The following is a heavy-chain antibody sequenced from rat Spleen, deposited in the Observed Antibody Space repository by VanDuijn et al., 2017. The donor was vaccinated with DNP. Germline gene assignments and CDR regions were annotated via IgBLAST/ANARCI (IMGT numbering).Heavy chain of an antibody. CDR3: TGWAMDA. D-gene: IGHD4-6*01. J-gene: IGHJ4*01. V-gene: IGHV2-32*01. CDR1: GFSLTGYH. CDR2: MWSDGDT. Sequence: QVQLKESGPGLVQPSQTLSLTCTVSGFSLTGYHVHWVRQPPGNGLVWMGVMWSDGDTSYHSALQSRLSISRDTSKSQVFLKMNSLQTEDTAIYFCTGWAMDAWGQGTSVTVSS.